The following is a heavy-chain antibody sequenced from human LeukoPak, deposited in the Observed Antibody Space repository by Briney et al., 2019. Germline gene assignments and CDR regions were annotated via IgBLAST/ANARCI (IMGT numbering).Heavy chain of an antibody. V-gene: IGHV5-51*01. CDR1: GYSFTNYR. D-gene: IGHD3-10*01. CDR3: ARQEALNYYFDC. CDR2: IYPGDSDT. Sequence: GESLKISCKGSGYSFTNYRIVWVRQMPGKGLEWMGIIYPGDSDTRYSPSFQGHVTISADKSISTAYLQWSSLKASDTAMYYCARQEALNYYFDCWGQGTLVTVSS. J-gene: IGHJ4*02.